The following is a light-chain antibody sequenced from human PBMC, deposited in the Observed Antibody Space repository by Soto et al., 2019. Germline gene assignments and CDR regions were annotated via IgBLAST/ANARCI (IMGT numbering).Light chain of an antibody. CDR1: QSVSTN. CDR2: VAS. V-gene: IGKV3-15*01. J-gene: IGKJ4*01. CDR3: QHYNKSLFP. Sequence: EIVLTQSPSTLSLSACERATLSCLARQSVSTNLAWYQQKPGQAPRLLINVASTLATGIPTRFSGSGSGTDFTLTISNMQSEDFAAYYCQHYNKSLFPFGRGTKVDIK.